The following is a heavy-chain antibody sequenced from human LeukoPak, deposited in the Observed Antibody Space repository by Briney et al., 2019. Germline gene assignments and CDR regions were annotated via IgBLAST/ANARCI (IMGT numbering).Heavy chain of an antibody. CDR2: IIPILGIA. V-gene: IGHV1-69*04. CDR3: ARVPVATGYGMDG. D-gene: IGHD1-14*01. CDR1: GGTFSSYA. Sequence: SVKVSCKASGGTFSSYAISWVRQAPGQGLEWMGRIIPILGIANYAQKFQGRVTITADNSTSTAYMELSSLRSEDTAVYYCARVPVATGYGMDGWGQGTTVTVSS. J-gene: IGHJ6*02.